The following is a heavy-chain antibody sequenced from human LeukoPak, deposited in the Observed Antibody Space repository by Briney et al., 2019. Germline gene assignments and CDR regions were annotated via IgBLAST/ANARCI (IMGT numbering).Heavy chain of an antibody. D-gene: IGHD3-3*01. CDR3: ARAGLTIFGVVTPRYYYYMDV. V-gene: IGHV1-18*01. Sequence: ASVNVSCKASGYTFTSYGISWVRQAPGQGLEWMGWISAYNGNTNYAQKLQGRVTMTTDTSTSTAYMELRSLRSDDTAVYYCARAGLTIFGVVTPRYYYYMDVWGKGTTVTVSS. CDR1: GYTFTSYG. CDR2: ISAYNGNT. J-gene: IGHJ6*03.